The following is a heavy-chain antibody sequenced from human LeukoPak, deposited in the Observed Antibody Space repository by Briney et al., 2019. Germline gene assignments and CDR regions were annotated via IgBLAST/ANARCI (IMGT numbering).Heavy chain of an antibody. CDR1: GGSISSSNW. J-gene: IGHJ4*02. D-gene: IGHD2-2*01. Sequence: SETLSLTCAVSGGSISSSNWWSWVRQPPGKGLEWIGEINHSGSTNYNPSLKSRVTISVDTSKNQFSLKLSSVTAADTAVYYCARHDIVVVPAAGATFDYWGQGTLVTVSS. CDR3: ARHDIVVVPAAGATFDY. V-gene: IGHV4-4*02. CDR2: INHSGST.